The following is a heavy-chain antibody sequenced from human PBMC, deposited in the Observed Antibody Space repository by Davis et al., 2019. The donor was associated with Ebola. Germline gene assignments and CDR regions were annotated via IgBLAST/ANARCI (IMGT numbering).Heavy chain of an antibody. CDR1: GGSISSSSYY. CDR2: IYYSGST. D-gene: IGHD3-16*02. J-gene: IGHJ6*04. CDR3: ARVIPSDGMDV. V-gene: IGHV4-39*07. Sequence: SETLSLTCTVSGGSISSSSYYWGWIRQPPGKGLEWIGSIYYSGSTYYNPSLKSRVTISVDTSKNQFSLKLSSVTAADTAVYYCARVIPSDGMDVWGKGTTVTVSS.